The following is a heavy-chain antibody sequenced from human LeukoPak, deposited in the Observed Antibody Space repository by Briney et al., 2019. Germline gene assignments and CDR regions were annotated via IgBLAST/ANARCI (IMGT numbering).Heavy chain of an antibody. Sequence: SETLSLICAVYGGSFSGYYWSWIRQPPGKGLEWIGEINHSGSTNYNPSLKSRVTISVDTSKNQFSLKLSSVTAADTAVYYCAKDTAMVCSAWGQGTLVTVSS. CDR1: GGSFSGYY. CDR2: INHSGST. D-gene: IGHD5-18*01. V-gene: IGHV4-34*01. J-gene: IGHJ4*02. CDR3: AKDTAMVCSA.